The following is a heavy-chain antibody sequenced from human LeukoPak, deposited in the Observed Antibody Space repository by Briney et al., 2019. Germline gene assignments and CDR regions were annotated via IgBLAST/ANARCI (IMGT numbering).Heavy chain of an antibody. Sequence: PGGPLRLSCAGSGFTFRSYWMHWVRQAPGKGLEWVANIKQDGSEKYYVDSEKGRFTISRDNANDSVYLQMNSLRAEDTAVYYCARRYFDWFLGAGGSLDIWGQGTMVTVSS. CDR2: IKQDGSEK. D-gene: IGHD3-9*01. CDR1: GFTFRSYW. V-gene: IGHV3-7*01. J-gene: IGHJ3*02. CDR3: ARRYFDWFLGAGGSLDI.